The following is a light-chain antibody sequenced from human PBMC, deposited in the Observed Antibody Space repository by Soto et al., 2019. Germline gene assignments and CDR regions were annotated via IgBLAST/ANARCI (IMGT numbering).Light chain of an antibody. CDR1: QSVSNN. Sequence: EGVMTQSPATLSVSPGERVTLSCRASQSVSNNLAWYQHKPGQAPRLLIYGASTRANGIPARFSGSGSGTEFTLTISSLQSEDFAVYYCQQYNNWLALTFGGGTKVDIK. V-gene: IGKV3-15*01. J-gene: IGKJ4*01. CDR3: QQYNNWLALT. CDR2: GAS.